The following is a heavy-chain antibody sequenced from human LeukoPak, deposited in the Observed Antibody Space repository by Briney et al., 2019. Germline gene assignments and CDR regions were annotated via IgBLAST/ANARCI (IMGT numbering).Heavy chain of an antibody. V-gene: IGHV3-15*01. CDR1: GFLFSNAW. D-gene: IGHD3-10*01. CDR3: TLWFGESIY. Sequence: GGSLRLSCAASGFLFSNAWMSWVREAPGKGLEWVGRIKSKADGGATDYAAPVKSTFTISRDDSKKTLYLQMNSLKIEDTAVYYCTLWFGESIYWGQGTLVTVSS. CDR2: IKSKADGGAT. J-gene: IGHJ4*02.